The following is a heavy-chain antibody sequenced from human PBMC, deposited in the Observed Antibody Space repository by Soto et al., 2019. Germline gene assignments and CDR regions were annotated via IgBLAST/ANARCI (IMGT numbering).Heavy chain of an antibody. CDR1: GFTFDDYA. CDR2: ISWNSGSI. Sequence: EVQLVESGGGLVQPGRSLRLSCAASGFTFDDYAMHWVRQAPGKGLEWVSGISWNSGSIGYAESVKGRFTISRDNAKNSLYLQMNSLRAEDTALYYCAKDRRATILKAIDYWGQGTLVTVSS. CDR3: AKDRRATILKAIDY. D-gene: IGHD2-8*01. J-gene: IGHJ4*02. V-gene: IGHV3-9*01.